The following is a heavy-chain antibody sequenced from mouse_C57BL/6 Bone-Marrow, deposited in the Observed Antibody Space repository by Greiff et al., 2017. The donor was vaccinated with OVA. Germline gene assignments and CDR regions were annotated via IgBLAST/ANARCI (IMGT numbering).Heavy chain of an antibody. Sequence: VQLQQSGAELARPGASVKLSCKASGYTFTSYGISWVKQRTGQGLEWIGEIYPRSGNTYYNEKFKGKATLTADKSSSTAYMELRSLTSEDSAVYFCARIYSNYWYFDVWGTGTTVTVSS. CDR1: GYTFTSYG. CDR3: ARIYSNYWYFDV. CDR2: IYPRSGNT. D-gene: IGHD2-5*01. V-gene: IGHV1-81*01. J-gene: IGHJ1*03.